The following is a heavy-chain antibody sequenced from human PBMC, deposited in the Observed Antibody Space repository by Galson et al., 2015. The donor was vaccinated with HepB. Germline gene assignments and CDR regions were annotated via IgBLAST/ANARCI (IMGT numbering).Heavy chain of an antibody. CDR2: IVVGSGNT. CDR3: AAGRGPRQYYDFWSGYYMSEP. CDR1: GFTFTSSA. J-gene: IGHJ5*02. Sequence: SVKVSCKASGFTFTSSAMQWVRQARGQRLKWIGWIVVGSGNTNYAQKFQERVTITSDMSTSTAYMELSSLRSEDTAVYYCAAGRGPRQYYDFWSGYYMSEPWGQGTLVTVSS. V-gene: IGHV1-58*02. D-gene: IGHD3-3*01.